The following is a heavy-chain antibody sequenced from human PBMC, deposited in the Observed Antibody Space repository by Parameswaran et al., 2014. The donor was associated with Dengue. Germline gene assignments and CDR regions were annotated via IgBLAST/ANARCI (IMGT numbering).Heavy chain of an antibody. D-gene: IGHD2-2*01. J-gene: IGHJ6*02. CDR3: ARVARSTSYYYYGMDV. Sequence: VRQMPGKGLEWMGIINPSGGSTSYAQKFQGRVTMTRDTSTSTVYMELSSLRSEDTAVYYCARVARSTSYYYYGMDVWGQGTTVTVSS. V-gene: IGHV1-46*01. CDR2: INPSGGST.